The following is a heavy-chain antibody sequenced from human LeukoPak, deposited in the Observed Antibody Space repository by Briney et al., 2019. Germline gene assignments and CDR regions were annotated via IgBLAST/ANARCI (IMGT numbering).Heavy chain of an antibody. Sequence: GGSLRLSCAASGFTFSSYAMSWVRQAPGKGLEWVSAISGSGGRTYYADSEKRRFNISRHNSKNTLYLQMNSLRAEDTAVDYCAKGSYCSRTSCLTPYYGMEVWGQGTTVTVSS. CDR2: ISGSGGRT. V-gene: IGHV3-23*01. D-gene: IGHD2-2*01. CDR3: AKGSYCSRTSCLTPYYGMEV. J-gene: IGHJ6*02. CDR1: GFTFSSYA.